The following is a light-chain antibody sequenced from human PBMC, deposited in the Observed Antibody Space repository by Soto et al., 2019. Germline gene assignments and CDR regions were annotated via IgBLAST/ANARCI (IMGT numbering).Light chain of an antibody. CDR2: LGS. V-gene: IGKV2-28*01. CDR1: QSLLHSNGYNY. Sequence: DTVMTQSPLSLPVTPEEPASISCRSSQSLLHSNGYNYLDWYLQKPGQSPQLLIYLGSNRSSGVPDRFSGSGSGTDFTLKISRVEAEDVGIYYCMQALQTPLFTFGPGTKVDIK. CDR3: MQALQTPLFT. J-gene: IGKJ3*01.